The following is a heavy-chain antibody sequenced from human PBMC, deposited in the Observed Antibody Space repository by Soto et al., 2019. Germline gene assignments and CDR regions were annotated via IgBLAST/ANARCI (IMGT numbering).Heavy chain of an antibody. CDR1: GYSLTSYW. Sequence: PGESLKISCKGSGYSLTSYWISWVRQMPGKGLEWMGRIGPSDSYTNYSPSFQGHVTISADKSISTAYLQWSSLKASDTAMYYCARHVPDYGDYFDYWGQGTLVTVSS. V-gene: IGHV5-10-1*01. CDR3: ARHVPDYGDYFDY. J-gene: IGHJ4*02. D-gene: IGHD4-17*01. CDR2: IGPSDSYT.